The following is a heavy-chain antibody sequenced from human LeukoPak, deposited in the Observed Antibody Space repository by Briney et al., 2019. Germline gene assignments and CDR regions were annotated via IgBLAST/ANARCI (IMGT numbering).Heavy chain of an antibody. V-gene: IGHV4-4*07. Sequence: SQTRSLTCTVSGGSISSYYWGWIRQPAGKGLEWIGRIYTSGSTNYNPSLKSRVTMSVDTSTNQFALKLSSVTAADTAVYYCARDWKVGATVYWGQGTRVTVSS. CDR2: IYTSGST. J-gene: IGHJ4*02. CDR1: GGSISSYY. CDR3: ARDWKVGATVY. D-gene: IGHD1-26*01.